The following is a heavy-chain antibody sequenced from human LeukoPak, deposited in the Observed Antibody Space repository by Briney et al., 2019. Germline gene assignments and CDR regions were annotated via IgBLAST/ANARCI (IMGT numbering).Heavy chain of an antibody. D-gene: IGHD6-19*01. J-gene: IGHJ4*02. CDR2: IYSGGRT. CDR1: GFTVSSNY. V-gene: IGHV3-53*01. Sequence: GGSLRLSCAASGFTVSSNYMSWVRQAPGKGLEWVSVIYSGGRTYYADSVKGRFTISRDNSKNTLYLQMNSLRAEDTAVYYCARGEAVAGRFDYWGQGTLVTVSS. CDR3: ARGEAVAGRFDY.